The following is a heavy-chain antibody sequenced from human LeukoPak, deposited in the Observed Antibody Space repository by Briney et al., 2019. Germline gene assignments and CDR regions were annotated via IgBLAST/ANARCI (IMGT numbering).Heavy chain of an antibody. D-gene: IGHD2-2*01. CDR1: GFTFSSYS. CDR2: ISSSSSTI. V-gene: IGHV3-48*01. Sequence: GGSLRLSCAASGFTFSSYSMNWVRQAPGKGLEWVSYISSSSSTIYYADSVKGRFTISRDNSKNTLYVQMNSLRAEDTAVYYCAKDHSGYCSTTSSLCYMDVWGKGTTVTVSS. J-gene: IGHJ6*03. CDR3: AKDHSGYCSTTSSLCYMDV.